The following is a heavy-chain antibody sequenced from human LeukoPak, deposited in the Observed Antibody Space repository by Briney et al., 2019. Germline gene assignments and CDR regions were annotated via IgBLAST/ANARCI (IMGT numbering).Heavy chain of an antibody. D-gene: IGHD3-10*01. CDR3: ARVEKGYYGSGSYDF. CDR1: GYTFTNYG. Sequence: GASVKVSCKASGYTFTNYGISWVRQAPGQGLEWMGWISAYNGNTNYAQKLQGRVTMTTDTSTSAAYMELRSLRSDDTAVYYCARVEKGYYGSGSYDFWGQGTLVTVSS. V-gene: IGHV1-18*01. CDR2: ISAYNGNT. J-gene: IGHJ4*02.